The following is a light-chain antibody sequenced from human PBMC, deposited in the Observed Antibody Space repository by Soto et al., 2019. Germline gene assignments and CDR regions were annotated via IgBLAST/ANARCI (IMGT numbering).Light chain of an antibody. J-gene: IGKJ3*01. Sequence: IVLTQSPVTLSLSPGERATLSCRASQGVNSTYVAWYQQKPGQAPRLLIYAASIRATGIPDRFSGSGSGTDFILTISRLEPEDFVVYYCQHYGSLFTFGPGTKVDIK. CDR3: QHYGSLFT. V-gene: IGKV3-20*01. CDR1: QGVNSTY. CDR2: AAS.